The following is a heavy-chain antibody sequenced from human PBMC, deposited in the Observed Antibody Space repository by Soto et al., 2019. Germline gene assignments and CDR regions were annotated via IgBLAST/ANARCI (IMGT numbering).Heavy chain of an antibody. Sequence: ASVKVSCKASGYTFTSYGISWVRQAPGQGLEWMGWISAYNGNTNYAQKFQGRVTITADTSTSTAYMELSSLRSEDTAVYYCARADIVVVVAAINLYYGMDVWGQGTTVTVSS. V-gene: IGHV1-18*01. CDR1: GYTFTSYG. CDR2: ISAYNGNT. CDR3: ARADIVVVVAAINLYYGMDV. D-gene: IGHD2-15*01. J-gene: IGHJ6*02.